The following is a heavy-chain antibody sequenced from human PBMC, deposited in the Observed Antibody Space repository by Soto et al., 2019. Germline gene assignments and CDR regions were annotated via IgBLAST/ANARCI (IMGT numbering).Heavy chain of an antibody. CDR1: GFTFSSYA. CDR2: ISGSGSGT. V-gene: IGHV3-23*01. J-gene: IGHJ3*02. D-gene: IGHD1-26*01. Sequence: GGSLRLSCAASGFTFSSYAMCWVRQAPGKGLEWVSSISGSGSGTYYADSVKGRFTISRDNSKNTLYLQMNSLRAEDTAVYYCAKTLKELLWWAYDAFDIWGQGTMVTVSS. CDR3: AKTLKELLWWAYDAFDI.